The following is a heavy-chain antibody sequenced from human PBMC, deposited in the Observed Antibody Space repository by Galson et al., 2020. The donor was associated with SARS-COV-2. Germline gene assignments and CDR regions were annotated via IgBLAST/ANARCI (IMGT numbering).Heavy chain of an antibody. V-gene: IGHV3-23*01. D-gene: IGHD3-16*02. Sequence: GESLKISCAASGFTFSRYTMSWVRQAPGKGLAWVSAVSPSGGSIYYAASVKGRFSVSRDHSQNTLYLEMNGLRGEETAIDYCVSYDDMSGTDRLFDDWGQGALVPVSS. CDR1: GFTFSRYT. CDR2: VSPSGGSI. J-gene: IGHJ4*02. CDR3: VSYDDMSGTDRLFDD.